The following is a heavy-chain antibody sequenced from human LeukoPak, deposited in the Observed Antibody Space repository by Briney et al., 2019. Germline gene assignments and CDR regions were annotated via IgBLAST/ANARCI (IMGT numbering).Heavy chain of an antibody. V-gene: IGHV3-7*01. Sequence: PGGSLRLSCAASAFTFSSYWMTWVRQAPGKGLEWVANIKEDGSEKYYVDSVKGRFTISIDNAKNSLYLQMNSLRAEDTAVYYCARGGYSSSWYISRDYWGQGTLVTVSS. CDR3: ARGGYSSSWYISRDY. CDR2: IKEDGSEK. D-gene: IGHD6-13*01. CDR1: AFTFSSYW. J-gene: IGHJ4*02.